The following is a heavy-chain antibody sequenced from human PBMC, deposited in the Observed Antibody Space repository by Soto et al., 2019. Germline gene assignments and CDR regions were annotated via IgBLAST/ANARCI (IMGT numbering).Heavy chain of an antibody. V-gene: IGHV3-23*01. D-gene: IGHD6-19*01. CDR1: GFTFSTYA. Sequence: SGGSLRLSCAASGFTFSTYAMGWVRQAPGKGLEWVSGISARGGSTYYADSVKGRFTISRDNSKNTLYLQMNSLRAEDTAVYYCAKDPTPVAGNWFDPWGQGTLVTVSS. CDR2: ISARGGST. J-gene: IGHJ5*02. CDR3: AKDPTPVAGNWFDP.